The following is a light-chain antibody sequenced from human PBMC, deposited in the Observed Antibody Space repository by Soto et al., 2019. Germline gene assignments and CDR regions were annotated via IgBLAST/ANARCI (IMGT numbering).Light chain of an antibody. V-gene: IGLV2-8*01. CDR2: EVN. CDR3: SSYAGSSNV. CDR1: SSDVGGYNY. J-gene: IGLJ1*01. Sequence: QSALTQPPSASGSPGQSVAISCTGTSSDVGGYNYVSWYQQHPGKAPKLMIYEVNKRHSGVPARFSGPKSGNTASLTVSGLQAEDEADYYCSSYAGSSNVFGTGTKVTVL.